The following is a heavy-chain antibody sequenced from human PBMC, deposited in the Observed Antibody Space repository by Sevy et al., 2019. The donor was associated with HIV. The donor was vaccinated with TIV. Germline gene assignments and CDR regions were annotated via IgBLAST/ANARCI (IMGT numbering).Heavy chain of an antibody. Sequence: GGSLRLSCSASGFTLSSYGMHWVRQAPGKGLEYVSAISSDGGRTYYAVSVKGRFTISRDNSKNTLYLQMSSLRAEDTAVYYCVKSLPTVTRFDYWGQGTLVTVSS. V-gene: IGHV3-64D*06. CDR2: ISSDGGRT. CDR3: VKSLPTVTRFDY. D-gene: IGHD4-17*01. J-gene: IGHJ4*02. CDR1: GFTLSSYG.